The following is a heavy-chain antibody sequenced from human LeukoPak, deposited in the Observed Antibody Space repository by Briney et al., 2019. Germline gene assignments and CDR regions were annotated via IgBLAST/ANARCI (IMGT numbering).Heavy chain of an antibody. CDR1: GYSISSGYY. V-gene: IGHV4-38-2*02. Sequence: KASETLSLTCTVSGYSISSGYYWGWIRQPPGKGLEWIGSIYSSGSTYYNASLQSRVTISIETSKNQISLRLNSVTAADTAMYYCAKSGGYGLIDYWGQGTLVTVSS. CDR3: AKSGGYGLIDY. D-gene: IGHD1-26*01. CDR2: IYSSGST. J-gene: IGHJ4*02.